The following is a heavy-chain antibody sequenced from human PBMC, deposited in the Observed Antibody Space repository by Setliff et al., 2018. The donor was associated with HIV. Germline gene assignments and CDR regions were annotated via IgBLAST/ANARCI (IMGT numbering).Heavy chain of an antibody. D-gene: IGHD3-9*01. CDR1: EFSLSTSGVG. CDR3: LYSRYFDIGAY. CDR2: VYWDDEK. V-gene: IGHV2-5*02. Sequence: SGPTLVNPTETLTLTCSFSEFSLSTSGVGVGWIRQPPGKALEWLAVVYWDDEKLYNPSLKNRLNVTKAVLTLTDMDPADTATYFCLYSRYFDIGAYWGPGIQVTVSS. J-gene: IGHJ1*01.